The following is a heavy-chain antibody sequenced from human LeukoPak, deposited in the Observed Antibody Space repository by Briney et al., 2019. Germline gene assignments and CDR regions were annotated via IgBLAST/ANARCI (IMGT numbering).Heavy chain of an antibody. V-gene: IGHV3-11*01. D-gene: IGHD3-22*01. CDR1: GFTFSDYY. J-gene: IGHJ4*02. CDR3: AKDKYDTSGYYYALDY. CDR2: ISSSGSTI. Sequence: PGGSLRLSCAASGFTFSDYYMSWIRQAPGKGLEWVSYISSSGSTIYYADSVKGRFTISRDNAKNSLYLQMNSLRAEDTAVYYCAKDKYDTSGYYYALDYWGQGTLVTVSS.